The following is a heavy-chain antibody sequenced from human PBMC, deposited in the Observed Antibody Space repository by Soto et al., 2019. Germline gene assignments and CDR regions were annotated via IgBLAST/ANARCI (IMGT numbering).Heavy chain of an antibody. V-gene: IGHV4-4*07. Sequence: QVQLQESGPGLVKPSETLSLTCTVSGGSISSYYWSWIRQPAGKGLEWIGRIYTSGSTNYNPSLKSRDTMSVDTSKNQFSLKLSSVTAADTAVYYCARVPTLTGPPDYYYGMDVWGQGTTVTVSS. D-gene: IGHD3-9*01. CDR3: ARVPTLTGPPDYYYGMDV. CDR1: GGSISSYY. J-gene: IGHJ6*02. CDR2: IYTSGST.